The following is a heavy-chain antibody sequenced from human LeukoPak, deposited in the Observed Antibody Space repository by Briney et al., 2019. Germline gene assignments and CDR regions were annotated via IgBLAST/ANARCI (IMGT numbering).Heavy chain of an antibody. CDR3: AREPIAARPPGGHYFDY. J-gene: IGHJ4*02. V-gene: IGHV4-61*02. CDR2: IYTSGST. Sequence: SETLSLTCTVSGGSISSGGYYWSWIRQPAGKGLEWIGRIYTSGSTNYNPSLKSRVTMSVDTSKNQFSLKLSSVTAADTAVYYCAREPIAARPPGGHYFDYWGQGTLVTVSS. CDR1: GGSISSGGYY. D-gene: IGHD6-6*01.